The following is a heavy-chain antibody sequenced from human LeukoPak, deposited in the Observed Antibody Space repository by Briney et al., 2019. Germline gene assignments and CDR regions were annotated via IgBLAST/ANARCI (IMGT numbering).Heavy chain of an antibody. D-gene: IGHD6-6*01. J-gene: IGHJ4*02. Sequence: ASVKVSCKASGGTFSSYAISWVRQAPGQGLEWMGGIIPIFGTANYAQKFQGRVTITADESTSTAYMELSSLRSEDTAVYYCARDFIAARRPGLGPFDYWGQGTLVTVCS. CDR3: ARDFIAARRPGLGPFDY. CDR2: IIPIFGTA. CDR1: GGTFSSYA. V-gene: IGHV1-69*13.